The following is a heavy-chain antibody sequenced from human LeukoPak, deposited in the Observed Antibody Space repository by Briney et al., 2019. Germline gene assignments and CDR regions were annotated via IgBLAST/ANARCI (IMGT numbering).Heavy chain of an antibody. D-gene: IGHD2-15*01. J-gene: IGHJ4*02. CDR1: GYTLTELS. V-gene: IGHV1-24*01. Sequence: ASVKVSCKVSGYTLTELSMHWVRQAPGKGLEWMGGFDPEDDETFYAQKFQGRVTMTEDTSTDTAYIELSSLRSEDTAVYYCAILSTVAACFDYWGQGTLVTVSS. CDR2: FDPEDDET. CDR3: AILSTVAACFDY.